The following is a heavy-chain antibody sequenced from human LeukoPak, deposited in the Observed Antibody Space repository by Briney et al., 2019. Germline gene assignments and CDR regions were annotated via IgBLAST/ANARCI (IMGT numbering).Heavy chain of an antibody. V-gene: IGHV1-18*01. CDR1: GYNFFNFG. CDR2: ISTSSVNT. J-gene: IGHJ6*02. D-gene: IGHD2-2*01. Sequence: ASVKVSCKASGYNFFNFGISWVRQAPGQGLEWMGWISTSSVNTNYAQKFQGRLTMTTDTSTSTAYMELRSLRSDDTAVYYCTRDFDNPENSCPSTSCIDVWGQGTTATVSS. CDR3: TRDFDNPENSCPSTSCIDV.